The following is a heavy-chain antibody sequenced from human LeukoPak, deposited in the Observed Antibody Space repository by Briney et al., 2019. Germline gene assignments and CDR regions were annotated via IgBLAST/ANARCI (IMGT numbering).Heavy chain of an antibody. J-gene: IGHJ3*02. CDR3: ARDLSDYYDSPRAFDI. Sequence: SETLSLTCTVSGGSSSSYYWSWIRQPPGKGLEWIGYIYYSGSTNYNPSLKSRVTISVDTSKNQFSLKLSSVTAADTAVYYCARDLSDYYDSPRAFDIWGQGTMVTVSS. D-gene: IGHD3-22*01. CDR1: GGSSSSYY. V-gene: IGHV4-59*01. CDR2: IYYSGST.